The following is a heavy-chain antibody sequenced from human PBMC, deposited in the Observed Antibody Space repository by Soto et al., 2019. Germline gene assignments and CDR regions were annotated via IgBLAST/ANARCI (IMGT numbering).Heavy chain of an antibody. V-gene: IGHV1-8*01. Sequence: ASVKVSCKASGYTFTNNDVTWVRQATGQGLEWMGWMNPGSGDTGYAQKFQGRVTMTRNISIATAYMELSSLRSEDTAIYYCARMASFGSLNWFDPWGQGTLVTVPS. CDR3: ARMASFGSLNWFDP. J-gene: IGHJ5*02. D-gene: IGHD5-18*01. CDR1: GYTFTNND. CDR2: MNPGSGDT.